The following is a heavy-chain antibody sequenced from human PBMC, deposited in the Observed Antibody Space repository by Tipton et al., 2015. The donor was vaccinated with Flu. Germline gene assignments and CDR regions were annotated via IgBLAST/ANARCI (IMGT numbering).Heavy chain of an antibody. Sequence: TLSLTCAVYGGSFSGYYWSWIRQPPGKGLEWIGEINHSGSTNYNPSLKSRVTISVDTSKNQFSLKLSSVTAADTAVYYCAREDQSYYDFWSGYYKTGWFDPWGQGTLVTVSS. CDR2: INHSGST. CDR3: AREDQSYYDFWSGYYKTGWFDP. V-gene: IGHV4-34*01. CDR1: GGSFSGYY. J-gene: IGHJ5*02. D-gene: IGHD3-3*01.